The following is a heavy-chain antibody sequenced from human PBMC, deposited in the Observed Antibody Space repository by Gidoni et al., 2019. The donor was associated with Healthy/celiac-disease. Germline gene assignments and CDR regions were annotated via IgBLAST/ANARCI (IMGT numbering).Heavy chain of an antibody. D-gene: IGHD3-3*01. CDR3: ARDQYYDFWSGGTYYYYGMDV. J-gene: IGHJ6*02. V-gene: IGHV3-11*01. Sequence: QVQLVESGGGLVKPGGSLRLSCAASGFTFSDYYMSWIRQAPGKGLEWVSYISSSGSTIYYADSVKGRFTISRDNAKNSLYLQMNSLRAEDTAVYYCARDQYYDFWSGGTYYYYGMDVWGQGTTVTVSS. CDR1: GFTFSDYY. CDR2: ISSSGSTI.